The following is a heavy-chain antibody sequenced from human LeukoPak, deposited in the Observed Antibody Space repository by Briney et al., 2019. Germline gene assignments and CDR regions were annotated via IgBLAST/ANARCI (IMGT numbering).Heavy chain of an antibody. Sequence: SQTLSLTCTVSGGSINSNGYYWSWVRQQPGKGLEWIGYIYNSGGTYYNPSLKSRLTTSVDTSKNQFSLKLSSVTAADTAVYYCARVVAATIYQFDYWGQGTLVTVSS. CDR1: GGSINSNGYY. CDR3: ARVVAATIYQFDY. D-gene: IGHD2-15*01. CDR2: IYNSGGT. V-gene: IGHV4-31*03. J-gene: IGHJ4*02.